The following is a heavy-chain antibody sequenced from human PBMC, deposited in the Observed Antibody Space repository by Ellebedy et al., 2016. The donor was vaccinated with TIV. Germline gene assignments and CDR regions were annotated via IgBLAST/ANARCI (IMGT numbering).Heavy chain of an antibody. CDR2: IYYSGST. V-gene: IGHV4-39*01. D-gene: IGHD1-26*01. CDR3: ARHGGSYDFDY. CDR1: GGSISSSSYY. Sequence: GSLRLXCTVSGGSISSSSYYWGWIRQPPGKGLEWIGSIYYSGSTYYNPSLKSRVTISVDTSKNQFSLKLSSVTAADTAVYYCARHGGSYDFDYWGQGTLVTVSS. J-gene: IGHJ4*02.